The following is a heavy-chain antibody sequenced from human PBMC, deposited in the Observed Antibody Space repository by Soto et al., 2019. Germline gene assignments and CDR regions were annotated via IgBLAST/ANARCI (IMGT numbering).Heavy chain of an antibody. CDR1: GYTLTELS. CDR2: FDPEDGET. D-gene: IGHD3-3*01. Sequence: ASVKVSCKVSGYTLTELSMHWVRQAPGKRLEWMGGFDPEDGETIYAQKFQGRVTMTEDTSTDTAYMELSSLRSEDTAVYYCATTDITIFGVVIKPHYYYYYGMDVWGQGTTVTVSS. V-gene: IGHV1-24*01. CDR3: ATTDITIFGVVIKPHYYYYYGMDV. J-gene: IGHJ6*02.